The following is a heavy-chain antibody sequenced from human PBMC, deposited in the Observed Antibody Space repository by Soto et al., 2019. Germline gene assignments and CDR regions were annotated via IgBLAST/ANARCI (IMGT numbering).Heavy chain of an antibody. CDR1: GESFSDNY. CDR2: VHLSGRT. J-gene: IGHJ4*02. CDR3: ARIFDY. V-gene: IGHV4-34*01. Sequence: PSENLYLTCAVYGESFSDNYWGWLRQSPGEGLEWIGDVHLSGRTNYNPSLKSRVTIFMDTSKNQFSLKLNSVTAADTAVYYCARIFDYWGPGALVT.